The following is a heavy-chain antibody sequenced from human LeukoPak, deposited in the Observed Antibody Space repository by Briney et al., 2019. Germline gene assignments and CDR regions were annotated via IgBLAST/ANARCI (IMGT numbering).Heavy chain of an antibody. Sequence: GGSLKLSCAASGFTFSGSPIHWVRQDSGKGLEWVGHIRSKADKYATTYAASLRGGFTISRDDSENTAYLQMNSLRAEDTAVYYCTKDWNYAVDPWGQGTQVTVSS. CDR3: TKDWNYAVDP. D-gene: IGHD1-7*01. CDR1: GFTFSGSP. J-gene: IGHJ5*02. V-gene: IGHV3-73*01. CDR2: IRSKADKYAT.